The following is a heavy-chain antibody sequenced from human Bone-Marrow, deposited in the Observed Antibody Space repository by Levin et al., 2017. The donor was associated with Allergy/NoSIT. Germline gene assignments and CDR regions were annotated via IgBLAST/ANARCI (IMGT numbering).Heavy chain of an antibody. CDR3: AKGTTTGTTRSDY. CDR1: GFTFSSYA. V-gene: IGHV3-23*01. D-gene: IGHD1-1*01. CDR2: IVNSGST. J-gene: IGHJ4*02. Sequence: GGSLRLSCAASGFTFSSYAMSWVRQAPGKGLEWISSIVNSGSTYYADSVKGRFTISRDNSKNTLYLQMNSLRAEDTAEYYCAKGTTTGTTRSDYWGQGTLVTVSS.